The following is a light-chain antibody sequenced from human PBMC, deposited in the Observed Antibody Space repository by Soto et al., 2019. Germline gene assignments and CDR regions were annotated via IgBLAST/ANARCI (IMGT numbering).Light chain of an antibody. J-gene: IGKJ1*01. CDR1: QSVSNSY. Sequence: VLTQSPGTLSLSPGERATLSCRASQSVSNSYLAWFQQKPGQAPRLLIYGASSRAAGIPDRFSGSGSGTDFALTIGRLEPEDFAVYYFQQYGSSPRTFGQGTKLEIK. V-gene: IGKV3-20*01. CDR3: QQYGSSPRT. CDR2: GAS.